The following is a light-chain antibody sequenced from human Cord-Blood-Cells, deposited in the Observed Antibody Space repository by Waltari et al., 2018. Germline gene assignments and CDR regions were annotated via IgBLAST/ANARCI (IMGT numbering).Light chain of an antibody. CDR3: CSYAGSYTYV. CDR2: DVS. V-gene: IGLV2-11*01. Sequence: QSALTPPRSVSGSPGQSVTIPCTGTSSDVGGYNHFSWYQQHPGKAPKLMIYDVSKRPSGVPDRFSGSKSGNTASLTISGLQAEDEADYYCCSYAGSYTYVFGTGTKVTVL. CDR1: SSDVGGYNH. J-gene: IGLJ1*01.